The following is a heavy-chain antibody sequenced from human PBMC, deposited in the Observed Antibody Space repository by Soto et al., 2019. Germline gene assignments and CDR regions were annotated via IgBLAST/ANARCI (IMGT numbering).Heavy chain of an antibody. CDR3: ANYAISMVRGGKTWFDH. CDR2: ISGGGGVST. V-gene: IGHV3-23*01. D-gene: IGHD3-10*01. J-gene: IGHJ5*02. Sequence: GGSLRLSCAASGFTFSSYAMTWVRQAPGKGLEWVSGISGGGGVSTYYADSVKGRFTISRDNSMNTLYLQMNRLRAEDTAVYYCANYAISMVRGGKTWFDHGGQGTLVTVSS. CDR1: GFTFSSYA.